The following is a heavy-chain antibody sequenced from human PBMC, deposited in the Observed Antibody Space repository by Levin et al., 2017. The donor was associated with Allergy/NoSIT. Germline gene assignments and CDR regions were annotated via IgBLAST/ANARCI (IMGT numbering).Heavy chain of an antibody. Sequence: SETLSLTCDVSGGSITSGHWWSWVRQTPGKGLEWIGEILHSGDTTYNPSLTSRVTISIDKSTNQFSLNVTSLTAADTAVYYCARDRRSKTGVRGRTLTHYYYMDVWGRGTTVIVSS. J-gene: IGHJ6*03. CDR2: ILHSGDT. CDR3: ARDRRSKTGVRGRTLTHYYYMDV. V-gene: IGHV4-4*02. CDR1: GGSITSGHW. D-gene: IGHD3-10*02.